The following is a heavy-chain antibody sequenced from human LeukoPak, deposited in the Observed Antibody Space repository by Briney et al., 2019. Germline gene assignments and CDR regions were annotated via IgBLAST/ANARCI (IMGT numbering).Heavy chain of an antibody. CDR1: GLTFSSYA. J-gene: IGHJ4*02. D-gene: IGHD6-13*01. Sequence: GGSLRLSCAASGLTFSSYAMSWVRQAPGKGLEWVSAISGSGGSTYYADSVKGRFTISRDNSKNTLYLQMNSLRAEDTAVYYCAKGKPRIAASRFQYFDYWGQGTLVTVSP. CDR3: AKGKPRIAASRFQYFDY. CDR2: ISGSGGST. V-gene: IGHV3-23*01.